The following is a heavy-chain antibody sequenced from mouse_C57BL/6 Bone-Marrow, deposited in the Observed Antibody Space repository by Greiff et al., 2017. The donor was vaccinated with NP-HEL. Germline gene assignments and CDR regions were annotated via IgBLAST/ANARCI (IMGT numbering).Heavy chain of an antibody. CDR2: IHPNSGST. D-gene: IGHD4-1*01. CDR3: ARWTGAWFAY. V-gene: IGHV1-64*01. Sequence: QVQLQQPGAELVKPGASVKLSCKASGYTFTSYWMHWVKQRPGQGLEWIGMIHPNSGSTNYNEKFKSKATLTVDKSSNTAYMQLSSLTSEDSAVYYCARWTGAWFAYWGQGTLVTVSA. CDR1: GYTFTSYW. J-gene: IGHJ3*01.